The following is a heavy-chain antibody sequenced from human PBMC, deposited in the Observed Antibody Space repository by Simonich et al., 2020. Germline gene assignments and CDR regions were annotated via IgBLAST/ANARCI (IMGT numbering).Heavy chain of an antibody. CDR2: INPKSGGT. D-gene: IGHD5-12*01. Sequence: QVQLVQSGAEVKKPGASVKVSCKSSGYTFTGYYMHWVRQAPGQGLEWMGWINPKSGGTNYAQKFQGSVTMTRETSISTAYMELSRLRSDDTAVYYCASSKLATIDYWGQGTLVTVSS. CDR1: GYTFTGYY. V-gene: IGHV1-2*02. J-gene: IGHJ4*02. CDR3: ASSKLATIDY.